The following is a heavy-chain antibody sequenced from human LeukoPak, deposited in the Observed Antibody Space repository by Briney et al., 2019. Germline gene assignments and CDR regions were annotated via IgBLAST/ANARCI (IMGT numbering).Heavy chain of an antibody. CDR2: ISAYNGNT. CDR1: GYTFTSYG. CDR3: ARDSSSWYYYNFGDFDY. D-gene: IGHD6-13*01. V-gene: IGHV1-18*01. J-gene: IGHJ4*02. Sequence: ASVKVSCKASGYTFTSYGISWVRQAPGQGLEWMGWISAYNGNTNYAQKLQGRVTMTTNTSTSTAYMELRSLRSDDTAVYYCARDSSSWYYYNFGDFDYWGQGTLVTVSS.